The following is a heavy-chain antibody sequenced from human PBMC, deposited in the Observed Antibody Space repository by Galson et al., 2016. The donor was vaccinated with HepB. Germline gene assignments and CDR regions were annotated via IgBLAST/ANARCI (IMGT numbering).Heavy chain of an antibody. CDR3: ASQLGRSGGGESADS. J-gene: IGHJ5*01. CDR2: IYHNGII. V-gene: IGHV4-4*02. CDR1: NASIDSDSW. Sequence: SETLSLTCVVSNASIDSDSWWSWFRQPPGKGLEWIGEIYHNGIINYNPSLKSRLSVAVDKPNSELSMTLRSATVADTAIYYCASQLGRSGGGESADSWGQGTLVIVSS. D-gene: IGHD3-16*01.